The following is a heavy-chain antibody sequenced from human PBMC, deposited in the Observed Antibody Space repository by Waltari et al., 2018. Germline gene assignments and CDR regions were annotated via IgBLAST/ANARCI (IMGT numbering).Heavy chain of an antibody. CDR2: IEPGTFDN. CDR3: ARQAYGDYQGFDY. J-gene: IGHJ4*02. V-gene: IGHV5-51*01. D-gene: IGHD4-17*01. CDR1: GYSFTSYW. Sequence: EVHLVQSGAEVKKPGESLKISCKGSGYSFTSYWIGWVRQMPGKGLEWMGAIEPGTFDNRYSPSIHGHVTLSVDKSLRPASLQWSSLQASDTPLSYCARQAYGDYQGFDYWGQGTLVTVSS.